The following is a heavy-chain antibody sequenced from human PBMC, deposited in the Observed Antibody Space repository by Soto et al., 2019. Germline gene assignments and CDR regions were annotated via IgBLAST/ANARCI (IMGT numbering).Heavy chain of an antibody. CDR1: GFTFSSYG. V-gene: IGHV3-30*18. Sequence: GGSLRLSCAASGFTFSSYGIHWVRQAPGKGLEWVAFISNAGSNKYYEDSVKGRFTISRDNSKNALYLQMNSLRAEDTAVYYCAKDRLANPPYYYYYYGMDVWGQGTTVTVSS. CDR2: ISNAGSNK. D-gene: IGHD6-25*01. CDR3: AKDRLANPPYYYYYYGMDV. J-gene: IGHJ6*02.